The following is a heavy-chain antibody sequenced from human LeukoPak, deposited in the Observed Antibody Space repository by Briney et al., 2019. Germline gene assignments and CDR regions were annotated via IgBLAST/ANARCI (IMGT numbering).Heavy chain of an antibody. CDR3: ARVGRRMATDFYYMDV. D-gene: IGHD5-24*01. CDR2: IYTSGST. J-gene: IGHJ6*03. Sequence: PSETLFLTCTVSGGSISSYYWSWIRQPAGKGLEWIGRIYTSGSTNYNPSLKSRVTISVDTSKNQFSLKLSSVTAADTAVYYCARVGRRMATDFYYMDVWGKGTTVTVSS. V-gene: IGHV4-4*07. CDR1: GGSISSYY.